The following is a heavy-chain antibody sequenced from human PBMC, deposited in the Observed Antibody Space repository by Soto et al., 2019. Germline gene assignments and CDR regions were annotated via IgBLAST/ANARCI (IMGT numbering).Heavy chain of an antibody. Sequence: PGGSLRLSCAASGFSFRDYGMHWVRQAPGKGQDWVAVIFYDGSKTDYADSVKGRFTISRDNSKNTLYLQMNNLSAEDTAVYHCAKNQGVELVPLATVDWFDPWGQGSVVTVSS. CDR2: IFYDGSKT. D-gene: IGHD1-26*01. V-gene: IGHV3-33*06. CDR1: GFSFRDYG. J-gene: IGHJ5*02. CDR3: AKNQGVELVPLATVDWFDP.